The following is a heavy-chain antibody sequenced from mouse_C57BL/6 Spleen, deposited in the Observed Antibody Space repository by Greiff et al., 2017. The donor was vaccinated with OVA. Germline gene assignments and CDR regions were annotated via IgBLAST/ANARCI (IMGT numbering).Heavy chain of an antibody. Sequence: VQLQQSGAELVKPGASVKVSCKASGYTFTSYWMHWVKQRPGQGLEWIGRINPSDSDTNYNQKFKGKATLTVDKSSSTAYMQLSSLTSEDSAVYYWAIDEYDEAYWGQGTLVTVSA. CDR2: INPSDSDT. V-gene: IGHV1-74*01. CDR3: AIDEYDEAY. CDR1: GYTFTSYW. J-gene: IGHJ3*01. D-gene: IGHD2-4*01.